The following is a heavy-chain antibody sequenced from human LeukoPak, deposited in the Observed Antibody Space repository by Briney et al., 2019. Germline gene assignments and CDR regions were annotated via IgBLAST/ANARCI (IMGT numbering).Heavy chain of an antibody. D-gene: IGHD6-13*01. CDR2: INHSGST. CDR3: AREESIAAAEY. Sequence: PSETLSLTCAVYGGSFSGYYWSWIRQPPGKGLEWIGEINHSGSTNYNPSLKSRVTISVDTSKNQFSLKLSSVTAADTAVYYCAREESIAAAEYWGQGTLVTVSS. J-gene: IGHJ4*02. V-gene: IGHV4-34*01. CDR1: GGSFSGYY.